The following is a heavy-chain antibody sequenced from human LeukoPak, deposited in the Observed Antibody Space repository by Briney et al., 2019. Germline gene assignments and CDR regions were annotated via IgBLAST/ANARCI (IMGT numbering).Heavy chain of an antibody. CDR2: IYPGDSDT. CDR3: TRLGRRLTPNWFDP. D-gene: IGHD1-1*01. CDR1: GYIFTSYW. Sequence: GESLKISCNGSGYIFTSYWISWVRQMPRKGLEWMGFIYPGDSDTRYSPSFQGQVIISADKSISTAYLQWSSLKASDTAMYYCTRLGRRLTPNWFDPWGQGTLVTVSS. V-gene: IGHV5-51*01. J-gene: IGHJ5*02.